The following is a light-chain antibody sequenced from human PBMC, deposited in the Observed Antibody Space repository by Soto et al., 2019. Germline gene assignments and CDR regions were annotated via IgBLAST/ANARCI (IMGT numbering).Light chain of an antibody. CDR2: DVS. CDR1: SSDVGAFNY. CDR3: NSYTSSSTRV. Sequence: QSALTQPASVSGSPGQAITISCSGTSSDVGAFNYVSWYQQHPGKAPKLMIYDVSNRPSGVSNRFSGSKSGNTASLTISGLRAEDEADYYCNSYTSSSTRVFGTGTKLTVL. V-gene: IGLV2-14*03. J-gene: IGLJ1*01.